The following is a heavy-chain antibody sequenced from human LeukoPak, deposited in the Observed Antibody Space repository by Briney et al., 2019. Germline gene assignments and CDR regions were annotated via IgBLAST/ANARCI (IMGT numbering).Heavy chain of an antibody. D-gene: IGHD4-17*01. J-gene: IGHJ5*02. Sequence: GASVTVSCKASGGTFSSYAISWVRQAPGQGLEWMGGIIPIFGTANYAQKFQGRVTITADESTSTAYMELSSLRSEDTAVYYCARDSGEYPAGAWFDPWGQGTLVTVSS. CDR3: ARDSGEYPAGAWFDP. CDR1: GGTFSSYA. CDR2: IIPIFGTA. V-gene: IGHV1-69*13.